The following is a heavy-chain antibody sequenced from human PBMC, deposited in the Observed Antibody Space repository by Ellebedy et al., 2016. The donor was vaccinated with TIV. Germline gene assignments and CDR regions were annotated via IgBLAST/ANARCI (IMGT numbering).Heavy chain of an antibody. D-gene: IGHD5-18*01. CDR2: IYSGGIT. V-gene: IGHV3-53*05. Sequence: GESLKIPCAASGFTVSTNYMTWVRQAPGKGLEWVLVIYSGGITDYADSVKGRFTISRDNSKNTLYLQMNRLRTEDTAVYYCARPSRLDSYGLDCWGQGTLVTVSS. CDR3: ARPSRLDSYGLDC. J-gene: IGHJ4*02. CDR1: GFTVSTNY.